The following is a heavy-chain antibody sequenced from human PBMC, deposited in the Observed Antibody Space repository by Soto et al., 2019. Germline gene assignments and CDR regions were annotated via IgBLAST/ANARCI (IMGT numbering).Heavy chain of an antibody. V-gene: IGHV1-3*01. CDR3: ARSAPPIDY. CDR2: INAGNGNT. Sequence: QVQLVQSGAEVKKPGASVKVSCKASGYICTSYVMEWVRQAPGQRLEWMGWINAGNGNTKYSQKFQGRVTITRDTSANTAYMELSSLRSEDTAVYYCARSAPPIDYWGQGTLVTVSS. CDR1: GYICTSYV. J-gene: IGHJ4*02.